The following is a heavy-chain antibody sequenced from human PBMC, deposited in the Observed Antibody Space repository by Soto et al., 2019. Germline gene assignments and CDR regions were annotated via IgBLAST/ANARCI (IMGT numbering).Heavy chain of an antibody. J-gene: IGHJ6*03. V-gene: IGHV3-21*01. D-gene: IGHD3-16*01. CDR2: ISSSSSYI. CDR3: ARCLWGSLPNYYYYYMDV. CDR1: GFTFSSYS. Sequence: GGSLRLSCAASGFTFSSYSMNWVRQAPGKGLEWVSSISSSSSYIYYADSVKGRFTISRDNAKNSLYLQMNSLRAEDTAVYYCARCLWGSLPNYYYYYMDVWGKGTTVTVSS.